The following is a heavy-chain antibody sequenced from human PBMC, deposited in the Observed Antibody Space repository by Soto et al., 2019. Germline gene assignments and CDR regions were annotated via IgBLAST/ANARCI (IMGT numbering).Heavy chain of an antibody. CDR1: GYSFTSYW. CDR3: ASSPRGYCSSTSCRELGNYYGMDV. Sequence: PGESLKNSCKGSGYSFTSYWISCVRQMPGKGLEWMGRIDPSDSYTNYSPSFQGHVTISADKSISTAYLQWSSLKASDTAMYYCASSPRGYCSSTSCRELGNYYGMDVWGQGTTVTVSS. D-gene: IGHD2-2*01. V-gene: IGHV5-10-1*01. J-gene: IGHJ6*02. CDR2: IDPSDSYT.